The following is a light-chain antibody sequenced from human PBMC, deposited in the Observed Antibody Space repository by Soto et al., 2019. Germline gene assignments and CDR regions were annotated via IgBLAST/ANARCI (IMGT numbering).Light chain of an antibody. CDR2: GAS. CDR3: QQYDNWPWT. V-gene: IGKV3-15*01. J-gene: IGKJ1*01. Sequence: EIVMTQSPATLSVSPGGRATLSCRASQSISDTLAWYQQKPGQAPRLLIYGASRRATGFPARFSGSGSGTDFTRTISSLQSEDFAVYYCQQYDNWPWTFGQGTKVEI. CDR1: QSISDT.